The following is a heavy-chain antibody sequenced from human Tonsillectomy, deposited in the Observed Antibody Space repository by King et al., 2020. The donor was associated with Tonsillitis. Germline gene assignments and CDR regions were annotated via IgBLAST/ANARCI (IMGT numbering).Heavy chain of an antibody. J-gene: IGHJ4*02. Sequence: VQLVESGAEVKKPGAAVKVSCKASGYTLTNYGISWVRQAPGQGLEWMGYISAYNGNTNYEQKLQGRVTMTTDTSSNTAYMELRSLTSDDTAVYYCARDSDYGVYGGLDYWGQGTLVTVSS. CDR3: ARDSDYGVYGGLDY. D-gene: IGHD4-17*01. CDR1: GYTLTNYG. CDR2: ISAYNGNT. V-gene: IGHV1-18*04.